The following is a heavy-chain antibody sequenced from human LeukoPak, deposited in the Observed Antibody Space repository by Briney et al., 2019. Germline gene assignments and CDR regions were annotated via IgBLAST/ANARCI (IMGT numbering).Heavy chain of an antibody. J-gene: IGHJ3*02. Sequence: ASVTVSCKASGGTFSSYAISWVRQAPGQGLEWMGRIIPILGIANYAQKFQGRVTITADKSTSTAYMELSSLRSEDTAVYYCASPPRFHDAFDIWGQGTMVTVSS. CDR3: ASPPRFHDAFDI. V-gene: IGHV1-69*04. CDR2: IIPILGIA. CDR1: GGTFSSYA.